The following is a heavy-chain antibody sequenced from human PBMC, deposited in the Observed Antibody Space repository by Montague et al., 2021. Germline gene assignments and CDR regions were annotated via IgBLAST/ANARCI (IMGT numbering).Heavy chain of an antibody. CDR3: TRPGGYCTNDTCYFWLAP. CDR1: GGSISRSSYY. V-gene: IGHV4-39*01. CDR2: IYSSGST. Sequence: SETLSLTCTVSGGSISRSSYYWGWIRQPPGKGLEWIGSIYSSGSTYYNPSLKSRVTTSADTSKNQFSLKLSSVTAADTAVYYCTRPGGYCTNDTCYFWLAPWGQGILVTVSS. J-gene: IGHJ5*02. D-gene: IGHD2-8*01.